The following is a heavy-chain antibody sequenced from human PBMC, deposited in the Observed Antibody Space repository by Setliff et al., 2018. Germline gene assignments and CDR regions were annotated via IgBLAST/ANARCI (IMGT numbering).Heavy chain of an antibody. CDR2: IKRKTDGETT. D-gene: IGHD4-4*01. CDR1: GFTFSNAW. J-gene: IGHJ4*01. CDR3: ATSTIITYYFDY. Sequence: GGSLRLSCAASGFTFSNAWMSWVRQAPGKGLEWVGQIKRKTDGETTDYAAPVKGRFIISRDDSKRTLYLQMNSLKNEDTALYYCATSTIITYYFDYWGHGTLVTVSS. V-gene: IGHV3-15*01.